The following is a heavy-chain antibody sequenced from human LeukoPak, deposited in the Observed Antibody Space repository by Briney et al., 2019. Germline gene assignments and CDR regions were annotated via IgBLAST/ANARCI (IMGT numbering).Heavy chain of an antibody. CDR2: IYPGDSDT. CDR3: AKLGAMGRFGELSPDY. CDR1: GYSFTSYW. Sequence: GESLKISCKGSGYSFTSYWIGWVRQMPGKGLEWMGIIYPGDSDTRYSPSFQGQVTISADKSISTAYLQWSSLKASDTAMYYCAKLGAMGRFGELSPDYWGQGTLVTVSS. D-gene: IGHD3-10*01. V-gene: IGHV5-51*01. J-gene: IGHJ4*02.